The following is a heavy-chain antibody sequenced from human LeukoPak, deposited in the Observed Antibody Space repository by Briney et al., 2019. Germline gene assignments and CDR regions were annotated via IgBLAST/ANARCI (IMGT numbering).Heavy chain of an antibody. D-gene: IGHD4-11*01. CDR3: ARENQDYSNYEGGYYFVY. CDR1: VGTFSSYA. CDR2: IIPILGIA. V-gene: IGHV1-69*04. Sequence: GASVTVSRKASVGTFSSYAISWVRQAPGQGLEWMGRIIPILGIANYAQKFQGRVTITADESTSTAYMELSSLRSEDTAVYYCARENQDYSNYEGGYYFVYWGQGALVTVSS. J-gene: IGHJ4*02.